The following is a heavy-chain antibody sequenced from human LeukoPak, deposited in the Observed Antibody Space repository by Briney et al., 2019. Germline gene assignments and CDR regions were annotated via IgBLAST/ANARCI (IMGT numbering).Heavy chain of an antibody. D-gene: IGHD3-22*01. J-gene: IGHJ6*03. V-gene: IGHV7-4-1*02. CDR1: GYTFTSYA. Sequence: AASVKVSCKASGYTFTSYAMNWVRQAPGQGLEWMGWINTNTGNPTYAQGFTGRFVFSLDTSVSTAYLQISSLKAEDTAVYYCARGVYYDSSGYYNDYYYYYMDVWGKGTTVTVSS. CDR3: ARGVYYDSSGYYNDYYYYYMDV. CDR2: INTNTGNP.